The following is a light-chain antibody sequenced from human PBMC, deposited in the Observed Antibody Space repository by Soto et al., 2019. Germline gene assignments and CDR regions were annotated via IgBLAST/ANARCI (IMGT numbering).Light chain of an antibody. V-gene: IGLV2-14*03. CDR2: DVY. CDR1: RTDVDGYHY. J-gene: IGLJ1*01. CDR3: TSYTSSTPFYV. Sequence: QSVLTQPAPVSGSPGQSIAISCTGVRTDVDGYHYVSWYQQHPGQAPQLIIYDVYTRPSGVSHRFSGSKSGDTASLTISGLQAEDEADYYCTSYTSSTPFYVFGTGTKVTVL.